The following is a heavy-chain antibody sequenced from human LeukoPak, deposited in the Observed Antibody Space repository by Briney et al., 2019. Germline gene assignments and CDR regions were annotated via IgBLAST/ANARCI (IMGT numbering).Heavy chain of an antibody. CDR1: GYTFTGYY. D-gene: IGHD3-3*01. Sequence: ASVKVSCKASGYTFTGYYMHWVRQATGQGLEWMGRMNPNSGNTGYAQKFQGRVTITRNTSISTAYMELSRLRSDDTAVYYCARPHVLRFLEWLGFDAFDIWGQGTMVTVSS. CDR2: MNPNSGNT. J-gene: IGHJ3*02. CDR3: ARPHVLRFLEWLGFDAFDI. V-gene: IGHV1-2*06.